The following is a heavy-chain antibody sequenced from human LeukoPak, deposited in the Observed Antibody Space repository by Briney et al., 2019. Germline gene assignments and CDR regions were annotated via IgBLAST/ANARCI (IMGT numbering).Heavy chain of an antibody. CDR1: GGSISSYY. Sequence: SETLSLTCTVSGGSISSYYWSWIRQPPGKGLEWIGYIYYSGSTNYNPSLKSRVTISVDTSKNQFSLKLSSVTAADTAVYYCASYDSSGYYRFWGQGTLVTVSS. J-gene: IGHJ4*02. D-gene: IGHD3-22*01. CDR2: IYYSGST. V-gene: IGHV4-59*08. CDR3: ASYDSSGYYRF.